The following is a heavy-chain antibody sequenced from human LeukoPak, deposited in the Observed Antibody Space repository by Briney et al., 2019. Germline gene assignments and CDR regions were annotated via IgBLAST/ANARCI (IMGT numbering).Heavy chain of an antibody. Sequence: GGSLRLSCAASGFTFSSNWMHWVRQAPGKGLVWVSRINEDGSTTNYADSVEGRSTIFRDNAKNTLYLQMNSLRAEDTAVYYCVRDLGGRSGHWGQGTLVTVSS. V-gene: IGHV3-74*01. J-gene: IGHJ4*02. CDR3: VRDLGGRSGH. D-gene: IGHD1-26*01. CDR1: GFTFSSNW. CDR2: INEDGSTT.